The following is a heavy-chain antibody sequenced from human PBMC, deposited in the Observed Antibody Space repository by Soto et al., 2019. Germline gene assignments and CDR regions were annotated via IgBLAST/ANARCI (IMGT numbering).Heavy chain of an antibody. D-gene: IGHD4-17*01. CDR1: GGSISSGGYY. J-gene: IGHJ5*02. CDR2: IYFSGST. CDR3: ARTDYGDNNWFDP. Sequence: QVQLQESGPGLVKPSQTLSLTCTVSGGSISSGGYYWSWIRQHPGKGLEWIGYIYFSGSTYYNPSLNSRVTISVDTSKNQFSLKLSSVTAADTAVYYCARTDYGDNNWFDPWGQGTLVTVSS. V-gene: IGHV4-31*03.